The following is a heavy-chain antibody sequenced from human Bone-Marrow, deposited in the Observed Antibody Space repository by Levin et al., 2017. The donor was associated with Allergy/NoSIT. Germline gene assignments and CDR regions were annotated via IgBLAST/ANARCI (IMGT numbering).Heavy chain of an antibody. Sequence: SQTLSLTCSVSGASMTTNSYHWGWFRQPPGKGLEWIGSIHYSGTSYLNPSLESRVTISVDTPKSQFSLMLRSVTAADTAMFYCVRLAGCNGVNCYYGVDVWGQGTTVIVSS. V-gene: IGHV4-39*01. D-gene: IGHD2-8*01. J-gene: IGHJ6*02. CDR1: GASMTTNSYH. CDR3: VRLAGCNGVNCYYGVDV. CDR2: IHYSGTS.